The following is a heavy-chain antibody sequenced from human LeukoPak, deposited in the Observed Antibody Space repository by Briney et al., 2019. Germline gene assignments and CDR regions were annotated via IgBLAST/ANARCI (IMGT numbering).Heavy chain of an antibody. V-gene: IGHV3-23*01. D-gene: IGHD3-16*01. CDR3: ASMRGGYEGYFDY. CDR2: ISGSGGST. J-gene: IGHJ4*02. Sequence: GGSLRLSRAASGFTFSTYGMSWVRQAPGKGLEWVSAISGSGGSTYFADSVKGRFTISRDNAKNSLYLQMKSLRAEDTAVYYCASMRGGYEGYFDYWGQGTLVTVSS. CDR1: GFTFSTYG.